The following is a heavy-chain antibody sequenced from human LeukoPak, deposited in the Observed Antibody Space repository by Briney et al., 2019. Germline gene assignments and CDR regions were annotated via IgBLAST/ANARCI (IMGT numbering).Heavy chain of an antibody. CDR2: ITHGGSTI. J-gene: IGHJ6*02. CDR1: GFTFSDYN. V-gene: IGHV3-11*01. Sequence: AGSLRLSCAASGFTFSDYNMNWVRQAPGKGLEWVSYITHGGSTIHHADSVKGRFTISSDNAKKTLYLQINSLRAEDTAVYYCARSIGLTGGGVDVWGQGTTVTVSS. CDR3: ARSIGLTGGGVDV. D-gene: IGHD3-9*01.